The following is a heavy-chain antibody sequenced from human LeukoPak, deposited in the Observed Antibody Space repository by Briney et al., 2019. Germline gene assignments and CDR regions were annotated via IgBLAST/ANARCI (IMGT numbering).Heavy chain of an antibody. CDR2: INHSGST. CDR3: ARAPAATGTIDF. CDR1: GVSFIGNY. Sequence: PSETLSLTCGVYGVSFIGNYWTWVRQPPGKGLEWIGPINHSGSTNYNSSLKSRVIMSVDTSKKQFTLNLNSVTAAHTAVYYCARAPAATGTIDFWGQGTVLTVSS. D-gene: IGHD1-7*01. J-gene: IGHJ4*02. V-gene: IGHV4-34*01.